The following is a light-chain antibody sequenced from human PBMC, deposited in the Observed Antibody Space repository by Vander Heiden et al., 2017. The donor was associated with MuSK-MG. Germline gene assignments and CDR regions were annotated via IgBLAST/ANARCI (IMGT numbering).Light chain of an antibody. CDR3: QSYDSSRSGLVV. Sequence: QAVLPPPPSLSRAPGQRVTIPRPGSSSNIGAGYDVHWSQHLPGTAPNLLLYGNSNRHSGAPARFSGSKSGTSASLAITGLQAEDEAAYYCQSYDSSRSGLVVFGGGTKLTVL. V-gene: IGLV1-40*01. CDR1: SSNIGAGYD. J-gene: IGLJ2*01. CDR2: GNS.